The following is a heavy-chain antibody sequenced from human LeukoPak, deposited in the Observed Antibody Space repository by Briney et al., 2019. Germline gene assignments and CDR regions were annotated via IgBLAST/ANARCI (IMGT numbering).Heavy chain of an antibody. CDR3: VKDLYSYSFDY. V-gene: IGHV3-64D*09. CDR2: ISSYGGST. Sequence: GGSLRLSCSASGFTFRNYGMHWGRQASGKGLEYVSTISSYGGSTYYADLVKGRFTISRDNSKNTLYLQMSSLRAEDTAVYYCVKDLYSYSFDYWGQGTLVTVSS. CDR1: GFTFRNYG. D-gene: IGHD2-8*01. J-gene: IGHJ4*02.